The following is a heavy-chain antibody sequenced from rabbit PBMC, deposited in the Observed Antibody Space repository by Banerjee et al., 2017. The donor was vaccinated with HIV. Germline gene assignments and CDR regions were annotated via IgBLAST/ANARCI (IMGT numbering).Heavy chain of an antibody. Sequence: QSLEESGGDLVKPGASLTLTCTASGFSFSSYYYMCWVRQAPGKGLEWIACIYTGSGSALYVSWAKGRFTISKTSWTTVTLQMTSLTAADTASYFCARGADNNWYIPYFRLWGQGTLVTVS. V-gene: IGHV1S40*01. J-gene: IGHJ4*01. D-gene: IGHD1-1*01. CDR2: IYTGSGSA. CDR3: ARGADNNWYIPYFRL. CDR1: GFSFSSYYY.